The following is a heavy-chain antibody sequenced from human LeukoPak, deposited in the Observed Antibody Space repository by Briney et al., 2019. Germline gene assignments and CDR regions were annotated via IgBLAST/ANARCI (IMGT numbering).Heavy chain of an antibody. J-gene: IGHJ4*02. D-gene: IGHD6-19*01. Sequence: GGSLRLSCAASGFTFSSYAMSWVRQAPGKGLEWVSAISGSGGSTYYADSVKGRFTIARDNSKNTLHLQMNSLRDEDRAVYYCAKEAVAGDYFDYWGQGTLVTVSS. CDR3: AKEAVAGDYFDY. CDR2: ISGSGGST. CDR1: GFTFSSYA. V-gene: IGHV3-23*01.